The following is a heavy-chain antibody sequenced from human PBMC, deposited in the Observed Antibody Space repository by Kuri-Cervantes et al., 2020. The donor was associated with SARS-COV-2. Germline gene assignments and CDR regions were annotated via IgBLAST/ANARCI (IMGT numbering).Heavy chain of an antibody. CDR3: ARDQDIVVVPADYNDY. J-gene: IGHJ4*02. Sequence: SVKVSCKASGGLFSSYAISWVRQAPGQGLEWMGGIIPIFDSPDFAQKFQGRATITADKSTSTAYMELSSLRSEDTAVYYCARDQDIVVVPADYNDYWGQGTLVTVSS. D-gene: IGHD2-2*01. V-gene: IGHV1-69*06. CDR1: GGLFSSYA. CDR2: IIPIFDSP.